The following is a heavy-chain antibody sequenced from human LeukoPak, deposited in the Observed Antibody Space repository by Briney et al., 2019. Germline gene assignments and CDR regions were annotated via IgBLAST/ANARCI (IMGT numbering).Heavy chain of an antibody. D-gene: IGHD3-3*01. Sequence: TGGSLRLSCAASGFTFSSYGMHWVRQAPGKGLEWVAFIRYDGSNKYYADSVKGRFTISRDNSKNTLYLQMNSLRAEDTAVYYCARDPRWSGPQDLPDKYYYYMDVWGKGTTVTVSS. V-gene: IGHV3-30*02. CDR3: ARDPRWSGPQDLPDKYYYYMDV. CDR2: IRYDGSNK. J-gene: IGHJ6*03. CDR1: GFTFSSYG.